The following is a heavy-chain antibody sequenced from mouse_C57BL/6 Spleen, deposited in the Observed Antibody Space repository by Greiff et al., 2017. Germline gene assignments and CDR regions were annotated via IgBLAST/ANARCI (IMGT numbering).Heavy chain of an antibody. CDR1: GYTFTDYY. CDR2: INPNNGGT. V-gene: IGHV1-26*01. CDR3: TLLPNWYFDV. D-gene: IGHD1-1*01. J-gene: IGHJ1*03. Sequence: EVQLQQSGPELVKPGASVKISCKASGYTFTDYYMNWVKQSPGKSLEWIGDINPNNGGTCYNQKFKGKATLTVDKSSSTAYMALRSLTSADSAVYCCTLLPNWYFDVWGTGTTVTVSS.